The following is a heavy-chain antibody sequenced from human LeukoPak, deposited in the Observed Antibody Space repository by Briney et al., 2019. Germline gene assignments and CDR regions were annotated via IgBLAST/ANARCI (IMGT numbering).Heavy chain of an antibody. Sequence: ASVKVSCKASGYTFTSYDINWVRQATGQGLEWMGWMNPNSGNTGYAQKFQGRVTMTRNTSISTAYMELSSLRSKDTSVYYCARGGVVVPAAIGDYWGQGTLVTVSS. CDR3: ARGGVVVPAAIGDY. V-gene: IGHV1-8*01. CDR2: MNPNSGNT. CDR1: GYTFTSYD. J-gene: IGHJ4*02. D-gene: IGHD2-2*02.